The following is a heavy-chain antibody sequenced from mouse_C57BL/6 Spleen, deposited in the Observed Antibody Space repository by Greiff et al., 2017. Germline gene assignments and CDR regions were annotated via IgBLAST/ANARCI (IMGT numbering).Heavy chain of an antibody. CDR3: ARTGYDYNYAMDY. J-gene: IGHJ4*01. V-gene: IGHV14-2*01. Sequence: EVKLQESGAELVKPGASVKLSCTASGFHIQDSYLHWVKQRPEQGLAWIGRIDPEDGETTYAPKFQGKATITADTSSNTAYLQLSSLTSEDTAVYYCARTGYDYNYAMDYWGQGTSVTVSS. CDR1: GFHIQDSY. CDR2: IDPEDGET. D-gene: IGHD2-4*01.